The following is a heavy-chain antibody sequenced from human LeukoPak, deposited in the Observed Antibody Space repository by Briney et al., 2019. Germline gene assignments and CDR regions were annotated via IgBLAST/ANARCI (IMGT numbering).Heavy chain of an antibody. Sequence: GGSLRLSCAASGFIFNNYWMSWVRQAPGKGLEWVANIKQNGSKPYYADSVKGRFTISRDDAKNSLYLQMNSLRAEDTAVYYCARIPYSGTWYWFDPWGQGTLVTVSS. J-gene: IGHJ5*02. CDR1: GFIFNNYW. V-gene: IGHV3-7*03. CDR3: ARIPYSGTWYWFDP. D-gene: IGHD6-13*01. CDR2: IKQNGSKP.